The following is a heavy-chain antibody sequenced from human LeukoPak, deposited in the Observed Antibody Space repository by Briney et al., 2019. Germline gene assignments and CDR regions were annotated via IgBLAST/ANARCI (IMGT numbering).Heavy chain of an antibody. J-gene: IGHJ6*02. D-gene: IGHD3-3*01. CDR3: AREFYYDYWTGYRGMDWNYGMDV. Sequence: APVKVACKASGYTFGSYGISWVRQAPGQGLEWLGWISTNNGNRHYAQKIQGRVTMTTDTSTTTAYMELRSLTSDDTAVYFCAREFYYDYWTGYRGMDWNYGMDVWGQGTTVIVSS. CDR2: ISTNNGNR. V-gene: IGHV1-18*01. CDR1: GYTFGSYG.